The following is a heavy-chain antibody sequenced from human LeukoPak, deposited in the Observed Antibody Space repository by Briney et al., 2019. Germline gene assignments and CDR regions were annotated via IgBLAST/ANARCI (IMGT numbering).Heavy chain of an antibody. D-gene: IGHD2-8*01. CDR3: AKDITYGDKAEYIDY. V-gene: IGHV3-30*18. J-gene: IGHJ4*02. CDR1: GLPFSVYG. Sequence: GGSLRLSCAASGLPFSVYGTHWVRQAAGKGLEWVALIAYDGNKKHYADSVKGRFTISRDNSKNTVYLQMNSLKFEDTAIYYCAKDITYGDKAEYIDYWGQGTLVTVSS. CDR2: IAYDGNKK.